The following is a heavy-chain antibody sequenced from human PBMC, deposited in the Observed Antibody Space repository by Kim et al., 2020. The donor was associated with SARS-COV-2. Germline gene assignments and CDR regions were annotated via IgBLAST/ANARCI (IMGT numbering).Heavy chain of an antibody. V-gene: IGHV4-39*01. J-gene: IGHJ4*02. CDR3: ARLGSMAALAADY. D-gene: IGHD6-6*01. Sequence: PSLKRRVPISVDTSKNQFSLKLSSVTAADTAVYYCARLGSMAALAADYWGQGTLVTVSS.